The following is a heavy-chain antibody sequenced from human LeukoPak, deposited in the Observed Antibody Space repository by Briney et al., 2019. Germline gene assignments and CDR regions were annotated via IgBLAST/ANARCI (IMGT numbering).Heavy chain of an antibody. CDR1: GGSFIGYY. CDR2: VNHSGTA. V-gene: IGHV4-34*01. CDR3: ASLNPFSGRRNAFDI. Sequence: TPSPTRAVHGGSFIGYYWGWIRHPPGQGLELIGEVNHSGTARYNPSLESRVTISVDTSKSQSSLNVYFVTAADTAVYYCASLNPFSGRRNAFDIWGQGAMVTVSS. J-gene: IGHJ3*02. D-gene: IGHD1-26*01.